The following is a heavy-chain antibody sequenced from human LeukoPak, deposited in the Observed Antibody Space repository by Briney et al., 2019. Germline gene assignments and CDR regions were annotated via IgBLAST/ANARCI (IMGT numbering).Heavy chain of an antibody. CDR1: GGSINSYY. CDR3: GRHKEDSGAYRPIDY. Sequence: SETLSLTCTVSGGSINSYYWSWIRQPPGKGLEWIGYIHYSGSTNYNPSLKRRVTISVETSKNQFSLKLSSVTAADTAVYYCGRHKEDSGAYRPIDYWGQGTLVTVSS. V-gene: IGHV4-59*08. CDR2: IHYSGST. J-gene: IGHJ4*02. D-gene: IGHD1-1*01.